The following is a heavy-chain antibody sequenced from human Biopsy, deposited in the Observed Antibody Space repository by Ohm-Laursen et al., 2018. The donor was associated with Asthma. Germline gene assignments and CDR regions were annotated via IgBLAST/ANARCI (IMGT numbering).Heavy chain of an antibody. CDR3: ARGQGRGIQLWSLDP. D-gene: IGHD5-18*01. CDR1: GGSISSHY. Sequence: GTLSLTCTVSGGSISSHYWSWLRQSPGKGLEWIGYIHNSGNTNYNPSLKSRVTISLDTSKNHFSLRLSFVTAADTAVYFCARGQGRGIQLWSLDPWGQGILVTVSS. V-gene: IGHV4-59*11. CDR2: IHNSGNT. J-gene: IGHJ5*02.